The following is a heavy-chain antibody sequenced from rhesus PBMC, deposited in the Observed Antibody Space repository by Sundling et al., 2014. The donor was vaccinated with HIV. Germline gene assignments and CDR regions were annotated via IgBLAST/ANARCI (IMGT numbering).Heavy chain of an antibody. Sequence: QVQLQESGPGLLKPSETLSLTCAVSGDSIRSTFWSWIRQPPGKGLEWIGYIYGSGSSTNYNPSLKSRVTLSVDTSRNQLSLKLSSVTAADTAVYYCARMIGISMEFDYWGQGVLVTVSS. J-gene: IGHJ4*01. V-gene: IGHV4-169*01. CDR2: IYGSGSST. D-gene: IGHD3-22*01. CDR1: GDSIRSTF. CDR3: ARMIGISMEFDY.